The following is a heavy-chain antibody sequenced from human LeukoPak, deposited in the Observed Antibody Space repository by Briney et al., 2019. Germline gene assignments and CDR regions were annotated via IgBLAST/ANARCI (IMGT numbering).Heavy chain of an antibody. J-gene: IGHJ5*02. CDR1: GFTFSSYW. D-gene: IGHD3-16*01. Sequence: GGSLRLSCAASGFTFSSYWMSWVRQAPGKGLEWVSGISGSGGNTYYADSVKGRFTISRDNSKNTLYLQMNSLRAEDTAVYYCAKDDNYIRFLSWGQGTLVTVSS. V-gene: IGHV3-23*01. CDR3: AKDDNYIRFLS. CDR2: ISGSGGNT.